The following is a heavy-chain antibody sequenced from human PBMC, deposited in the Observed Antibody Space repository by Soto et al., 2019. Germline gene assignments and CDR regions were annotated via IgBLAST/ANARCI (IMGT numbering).Heavy chain of an antibody. Sequence: PGGSLRLSCAASGFTFSSYGMHWVRQAPGKGLEWVAVIWYDGSNKYYADSVKGRFTISRDNSKNTLYLQMNSLRAEDTAVYYCARDGRELALAYWGQGTLVTVSS. V-gene: IGHV3-33*01. CDR1: GFTFSSYG. CDR2: IWYDGSNK. J-gene: IGHJ4*02. CDR3: ARDGRELALAY. D-gene: IGHD1-26*01.